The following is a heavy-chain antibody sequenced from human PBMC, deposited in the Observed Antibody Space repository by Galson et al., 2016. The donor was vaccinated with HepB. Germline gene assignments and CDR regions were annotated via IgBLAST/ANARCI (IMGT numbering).Heavy chain of an antibody. Sequence: SLRLSCAASGFTFDDYGMTWVRQAPGKGLEWVSGINWSGDSTAYADSVKGRFTISRDDAKNSLYLQMSSLRAEDTALYPRARGLVGSGMDVWGQGTTVTVSS. J-gene: IGHJ6*02. CDR2: INWSGDST. CDR3: ARGLVGSGMDV. D-gene: IGHD3-10*01. V-gene: IGHV3-20*01. CDR1: GFTFDDYG.